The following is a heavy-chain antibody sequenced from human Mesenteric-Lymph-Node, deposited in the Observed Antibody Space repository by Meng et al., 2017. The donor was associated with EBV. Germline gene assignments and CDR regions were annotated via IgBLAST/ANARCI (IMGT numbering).Heavy chain of an antibody. CDR1: GGSVSSGSYY. D-gene: IGHD4-17*01. V-gene: IGHV4-61*01. J-gene: IGHJ5*02. CDR2: ISYSGST. CDR3: ARDNGDYVSDP. Sequence: GQWQGSGPGLVQPLETLSLTCIVSGGSVSSGSYYWNWIRQPPGKGLEWIGYISYSGSTKYNPSLKSRVTILVDTSKNQFSLKLSSVTAADTAVYYCARDNGDYVSDPWGQGTLVTVSS.